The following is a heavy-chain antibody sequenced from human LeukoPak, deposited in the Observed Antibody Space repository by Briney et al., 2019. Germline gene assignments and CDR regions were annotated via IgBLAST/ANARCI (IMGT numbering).Heavy chain of an antibody. Sequence: SETLSLTCTVSGGSISSGGYYWSWIRQHPGKGPEWIGYIYYSGSTYYNPSLKSRVTISLDTSKNQFSLNLSSVTAADTAVYYCARAGSYMGSGSRWGQGTLVTVSS. D-gene: IGHD3-10*01. CDR2: IYYSGST. V-gene: IGHV4-31*03. CDR1: GGSISSGGYY. CDR3: ARAGSYMGSGSR. J-gene: IGHJ4*02.